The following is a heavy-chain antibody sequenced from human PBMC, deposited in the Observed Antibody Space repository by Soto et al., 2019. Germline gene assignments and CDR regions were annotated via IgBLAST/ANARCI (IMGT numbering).Heavy chain of an antibody. D-gene: IGHD2-21*02. Sequence: PGGSLRLSCVASGFTFSSYGMHWVRQAPGKGLEWVAIIWFDGSNINYVDSVKGRFTISRDNSKNTLYLQMNSLRVEDTAVYYCATEIGDYSFEYWGQGTLVTVPS. CDR3: ATEIGDYSFEY. CDR1: GFTFSSYG. CDR2: IWFDGSNI. J-gene: IGHJ4*02. V-gene: IGHV3-33*01.